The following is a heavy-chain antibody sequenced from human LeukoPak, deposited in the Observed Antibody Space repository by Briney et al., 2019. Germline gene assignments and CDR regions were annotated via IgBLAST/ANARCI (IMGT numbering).Heavy chain of an antibody. V-gene: IGHV4-59*08. CDR1: GGSISSYY. J-gene: IGHJ2*01. D-gene: IGHD5-18*01. Sequence: PSETLSLTCTVSGGSISSYYWSWIRQPPGKGLEWIGYIYYSGSTNFNPSLKSRVPISVDTSQNQFSLKLSSVTAADPAVYYCARRDDSYGYRWYFDLWGRGTLVTVSS. CDR2: IYYSGST. CDR3: ARRDDSYGYRWYFDL.